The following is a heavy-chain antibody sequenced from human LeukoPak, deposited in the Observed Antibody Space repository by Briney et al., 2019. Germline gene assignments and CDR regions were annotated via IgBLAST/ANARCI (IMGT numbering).Heavy chain of an antibody. V-gene: IGHV4-59*01. D-gene: IGHD3-16*01. J-gene: IGHJ3*02. Sequence: PSETLSLTCTVSGGSISSYYWSWIRQPPGKGLEWIGYIYYSGSTNYNPSLKSRVTISVDTSKNQFSLKLSSVTAADTAVYYWAREWGGGAFDIWGQGTMVTVSS. CDR2: IYYSGST. CDR1: GGSISSYY. CDR3: AREWGGGAFDI.